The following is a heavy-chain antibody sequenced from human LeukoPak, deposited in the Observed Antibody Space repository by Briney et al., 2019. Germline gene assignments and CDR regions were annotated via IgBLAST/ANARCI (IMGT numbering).Heavy chain of an antibody. D-gene: IGHD1-14*01. J-gene: IGHJ6*03. CDR1: GFTFDDYA. CDR2: ISWDGGST. V-gene: IGHV3-43D*03. CDR3: AKDKGPEISYYYYMDV. Sequence: GGSLRLSCAASGFTFDDYAMHWVRQAPGKGLEWVSLISWDGGSTYYADSVKGRFTISRDNSKNSLYLQMNSLRAEDTALYYCAKDKGPEISYYYYMDVWGKGTTVTVSS.